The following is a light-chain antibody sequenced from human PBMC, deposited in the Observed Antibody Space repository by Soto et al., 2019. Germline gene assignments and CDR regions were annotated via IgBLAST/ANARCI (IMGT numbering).Light chain of an antibody. CDR1: QSVTSNY. CDR2: GAS. J-gene: IGKJ4*01. CDR3: QQYGRSPLT. Sequence: EIVLTQCPGALSXSXXXXXTXSXRASQSVTSNYLAWYRQKRGQAPRLLIDGASNRATGIPDRFSGSGSGTDFTLTITRLEPEDSAVYYCQQYGRSPLTFGGGTKVDNK. V-gene: IGKV3-20*01.